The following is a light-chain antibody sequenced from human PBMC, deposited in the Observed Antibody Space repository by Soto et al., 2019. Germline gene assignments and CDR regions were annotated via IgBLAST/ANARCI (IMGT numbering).Light chain of an antibody. V-gene: IGKV3-20*01. J-gene: IGKJ1*01. CDR3: QQYGSSPIT. Sequence: EIVLTQSPGTLSLSPGERATLSCRASQSVSSSYLAWYQQKPGQAPRLLIYGASSRATGIPARCSGSGSGTDFTLTISRLEPEDFAVYYCQQYGSSPITFGQGTKVDI. CDR1: QSVSSSY. CDR2: GAS.